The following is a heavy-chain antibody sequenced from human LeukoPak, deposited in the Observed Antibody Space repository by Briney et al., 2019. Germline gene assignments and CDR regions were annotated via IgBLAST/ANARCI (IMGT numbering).Heavy chain of an antibody. Sequence: GGSLRLSCAASGFTFSSYAMHWVRQAPGKGLEWVAVISYDGSNKYYADSVKGRFTISRDNAKNSLYLQMNSLRAEDTAVYYCARGSTYYDSSGQVPFDYWGQGTLATVSS. V-gene: IGHV3-30-3*01. D-gene: IGHD3-22*01. CDR3: ARGSTYYDSSGQVPFDY. J-gene: IGHJ4*02. CDR1: GFTFSSYA. CDR2: ISYDGSNK.